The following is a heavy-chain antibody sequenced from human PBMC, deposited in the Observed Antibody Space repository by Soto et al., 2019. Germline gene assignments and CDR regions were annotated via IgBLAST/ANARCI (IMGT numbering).Heavy chain of an antibody. V-gene: IGHV3-30*18. CDR1: GFSFSNYG. D-gene: IGHD3-3*01. J-gene: IGHJ4*02. Sequence: QVQLVESGGGVVQPGRSLRLSCAASGFSFSNYGMHWVRQAPGKGLEWVAVILYDGSNKYHADSVKGRFTSARDNSKNTLYLQMNSLRAEDSAVYYCAKHLNDFGSGYTFAYLGQGTLVTVSS. CDR2: ILYDGSNK. CDR3: AKHLNDFGSGYTFAY.